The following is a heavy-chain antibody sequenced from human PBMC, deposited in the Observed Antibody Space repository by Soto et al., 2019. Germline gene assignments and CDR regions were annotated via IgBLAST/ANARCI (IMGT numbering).Heavy chain of an antibody. D-gene: IGHD3-22*01. CDR1: GFTFSGYS. CDR2: ISSSSSTTM. V-gene: IGHV3-48*01. J-gene: IGHJ4*02. Sequence: EVQLVESGGGLVQPGESLRLSCAASGFTFSGYSMNWVRQAPGKGLEWVSYISSSSSTTMYYADSVRGRFTISRDNAKSSLYLQINSLSAEDTAVYYCARGLDYWGQGTLVTVSS. CDR3: ARGLDY.